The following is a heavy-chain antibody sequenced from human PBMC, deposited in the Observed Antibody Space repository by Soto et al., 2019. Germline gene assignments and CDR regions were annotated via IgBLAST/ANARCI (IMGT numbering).Heavy chain of an antibody. CDR1: GYTFTSYA. Sequence: QVQLVQSGAEVKKPGASVKVSCKASGYTFTSYAMHWVRQAPGQRLEWMGWINAGNGNTKYSQKFQGRVTITRDTSASTAYMELSSLRSEDTAVYYCARDPILNIDDVWSGSSDYWGQGTLVTVSS. CDR3: ARDPILNIDDVWSGSSDY. CDR2: INAGNGNT. J-gene: IGHJ4*02. D-gene: IGHD3-3*01. V-gene: IGHV1-3*01.